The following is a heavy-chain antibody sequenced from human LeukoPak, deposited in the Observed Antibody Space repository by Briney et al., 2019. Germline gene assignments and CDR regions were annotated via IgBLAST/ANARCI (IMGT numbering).Heavy chain of an antibody. D-gene: IGHD1-26*01. Sequence: VASVRVSCKASGYTFTSYYMHWVRQAPGQGLEWMGIINPSGGSTSYAHTFQGRVTMTRDTSTSTVYMELSSLRSEDTAVYYCARTSIVGAAWFDYGGQGTLVTVSA. J-gene: IGHJ4*02. CDR1: GYTFTSYY. CDR3: ARTSIVGAAWFDY. V-gene: IGHV1-46*01. CDR2: INPSGGST.